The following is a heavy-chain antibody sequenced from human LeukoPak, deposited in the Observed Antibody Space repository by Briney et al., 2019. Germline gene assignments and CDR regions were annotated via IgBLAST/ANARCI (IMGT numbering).Heavy chain of an antibody. J-gene: IGHJ4*02. CDR1: GFTFSSYG. V-gene: IGHV3-33*01. CDR3: ARDHSPFYDSSGYSFDY. CDR2: IWYDGSNK. D-gene: IGHD3-22*01. Sequence: GGSLRLSCAASGFTFSSYGMHWVRQAPGKGLEWVAVIWYDGSNKYYADSVKGRFTISRDNSKNTLYLQMNSLRAEDTAVYYCARDHSPFYDSSGYSFDYWGQGTLVTVSS.